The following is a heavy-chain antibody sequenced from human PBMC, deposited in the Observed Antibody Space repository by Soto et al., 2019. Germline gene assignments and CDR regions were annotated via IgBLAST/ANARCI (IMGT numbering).Heavy chain of an antibody. Sequence: QVQLVESGGGLVKPGGSLRLSCAASGFTFTDYYMNWIRQAPGKGLEWVSYISSTGTYTNYADSVKGRLTISRDNAKNSLYLQMNSLRSEDTAVFYCARDANYAANCGQGTLVTVSS. D-gene: IGHD1-7*01. J-gene: IGHJ4*02. V-gene: IGHV3-11*05. CDR3: ARDANYAAN. CDR1: GFTFTDYY. CDR2: ISSTGTYT.